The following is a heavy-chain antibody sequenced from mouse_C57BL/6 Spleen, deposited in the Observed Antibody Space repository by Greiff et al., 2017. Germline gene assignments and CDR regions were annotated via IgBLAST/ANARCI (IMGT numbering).Heavy chain of an antibody. CDR2: ISYDGSN. J-gene: IGHJ3*01. V-gene: IGHV3-6*01. CDR1: GYSITSGYY. D-gene: IGHD2-4*01. CDR3: AREGDFEGFAY. Sequence: VQLKESGPGLVKPSQSLSLTCSVTGYSITSGYYWNWIRQFPGNKLEWMGYISYDGSNNYNPSLKNRISITRDTSKNQFFLKLNSVTTEDTATYYCAREGDFEGFAYWGQGTLVTVSA.